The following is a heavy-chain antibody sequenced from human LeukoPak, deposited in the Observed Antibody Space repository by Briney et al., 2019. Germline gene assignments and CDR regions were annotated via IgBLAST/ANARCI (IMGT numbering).Heavy chain of an antibody. CDR3: AKDPGYSSDPYYYYYYYTDV. V-gene: IGHV3-43D*03. Sequence: GRSLRLSCAASGFTFDDYAMHWVRQAPGKGLEWVSLISWDGGSTYYADSVKGRFTISRDNSKNSLHLQMDSLRAEDTALYYCAKDPGYSSDPYYYYYYYTDVWGKGTTVTVSS. CDR1: GFTFDDYA. D-gene: IGHD6-25*01. CDR2: ISWDGGST. J-gene: IGHJ6*03.